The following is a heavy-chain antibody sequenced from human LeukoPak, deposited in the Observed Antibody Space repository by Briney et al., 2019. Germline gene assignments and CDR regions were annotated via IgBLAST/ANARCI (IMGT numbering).Heavy chain of an antibody. D-gene: IGHD1-26*01. CDR1: GFTFTAHY. CDR2: ITNKPKSYST. Sequence: PGGSLRPSCAASGFTFTAHYMDWVRQAPGKGLEWVGRITNKPKSYSTQYAASVKGRFTISRDDSKNSLYLQMNSLKIEDTAVYYCARDWATALDYWGQGTLVTVSS. V-gene: IGHV3-72*01. CDR3: ARDWATALDY. J-gene: IGHJ4*02.